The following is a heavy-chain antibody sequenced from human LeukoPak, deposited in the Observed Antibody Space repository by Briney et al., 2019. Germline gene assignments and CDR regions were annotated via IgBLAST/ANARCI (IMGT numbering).Heavy chain of an antibody. Sequence: LETLSLTCTVSGASIDSYYWSWIRQPPGERLQWIGYVFYSVPTNYDASLRSRVAISVDRSKNQFSLKLTSVSAAHTAVYYCAGRSARYFDSWGQGTLVTVSS. D-gene: IGHD1-26*01. CDR1: GASIDSYY. CDR3: AGRSARYFDS. V-gene: IGHV4-59*01. J-gene: IGHJ4*02. CDR2: VFYSVPT.